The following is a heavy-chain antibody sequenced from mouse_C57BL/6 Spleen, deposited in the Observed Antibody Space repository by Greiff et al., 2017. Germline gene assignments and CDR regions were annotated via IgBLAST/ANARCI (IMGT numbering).Heavy chain of an antibody. D-gene: IGHD4-1*01. CDR2: IYPGDGDT. V-gene: IGHV1-82*01. CDR1: GYAFSSSW. Sequence: QVQLQQSGPELVKPGASVKISCKASGYAFSSSWMNWVKQRPGKGLVWIGRIYPGDGDTNYNGKFKGKATLTADKSSSTAYMQLSSLTSEDSAVYFCARELTGTSWYFDVWGTGTTVTVSS. CDR3: ARELTGTSWYFDV. J-gene: IGHJ1*03.